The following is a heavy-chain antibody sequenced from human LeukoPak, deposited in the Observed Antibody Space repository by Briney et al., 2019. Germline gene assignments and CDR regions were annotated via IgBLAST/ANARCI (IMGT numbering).Heavy chain of an antibody. CDR2: IYYSGST. V-gene: IGHV4-31*03. Sequence: SQTLSLTCTVSGGSISSGGYYWSWIRQHPGTGLEWIGYIYYSGSTYYNPSLKSRVTISVDTSKNQFSLKLSSVTAADTAVYYCGGYCSGGSCYRRAFDIWGQGTMVTVSS. CDR3: GGYCSGGSCYRRAFDI. CDR1: GGSISSGGYY. J-gene: IGHJ3*02. D-gene: IGHD2-15*01.